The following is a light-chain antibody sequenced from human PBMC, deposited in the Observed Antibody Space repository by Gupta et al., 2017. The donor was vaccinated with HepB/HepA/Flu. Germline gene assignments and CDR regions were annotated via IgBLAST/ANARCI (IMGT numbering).Light chain of an antibody. Sequence: EIVLTQSPATLSLSPGERATLSCRASQSVGESLAWYQQQPGQPPRLLIYEATRRATGISDRFSGSGWGKDXSLTVGXRQQEDFAVYYYQHHANRPPWTFGXGTKVEIK. CDR2: EAT. CDR3: QHHANRPPWT. V-gene: IGKV3-11*01. CDR1: QSVGES. J-gene: IGKJ1*01.